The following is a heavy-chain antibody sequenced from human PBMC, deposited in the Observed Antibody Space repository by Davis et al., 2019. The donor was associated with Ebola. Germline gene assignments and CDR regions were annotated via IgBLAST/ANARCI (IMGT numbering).Heavy chain of an antibody. Sequence: SVKVSCKTSGFRFLNSAVQWVRQAPGEGLEWMGWVIVASGDTKYAQNLQGRLTIYTDTSTGTVYMELNSLTTEDTAIYYFVGEDYNDGTCCSFDYWGQGTLVTVSS. J-gene: IGHJ4*02. CDR1: GFRFLNSA. CDR3: VGEDYNDGTCCSFDY. V-gene: IGHV1-58*01. D-gene: IGHD2-15*01. CDR2: VIVASGDT.